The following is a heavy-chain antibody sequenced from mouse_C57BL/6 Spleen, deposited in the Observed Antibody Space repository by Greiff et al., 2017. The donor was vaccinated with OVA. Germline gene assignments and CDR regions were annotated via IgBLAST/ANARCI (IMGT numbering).Heavy chain of an antibody. D-gene: IGHD2-5*01. Sequence: VHVKQSGAELVRPGASVKLSCTASGFNIKDDYMHWVKQRPEQGLEWIGWIDPENGDTEYASKFQGKATITADTSSNTAYLQLSSLTSEDTAVYYCTPYSNYVFDYWGQGTTLTVSS. CDR3: TPYSNYVFDY. CDR1: GFNIKDDY. J-gene: IGHJ2*01. V-gene: IGHV14-4*01. CDR2: IDPENGDT.